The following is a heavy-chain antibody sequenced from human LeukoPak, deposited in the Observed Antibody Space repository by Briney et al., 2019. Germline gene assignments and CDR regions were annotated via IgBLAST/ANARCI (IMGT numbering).Heavy chain of an antibody. CDR2: IYPGYSDN. J-gene: IGHJ5*02. Sequence: GESLKISCNGSGYSFTSYWIGLVRQMPGKGLELMEIIYPGYSDNRHSLTFQGKVTISADKSLSTAYLQSSSLKASDTAMYYCARRRDYYGSGSYLYNWFDPWGQGTLVTVSS. D-gene: IGHD3-10*01. V-gene: IGHV5-51*01. CDR1: GYSFTSYW. CDR3: ARRRDYYGSGSYLYNWFDP.